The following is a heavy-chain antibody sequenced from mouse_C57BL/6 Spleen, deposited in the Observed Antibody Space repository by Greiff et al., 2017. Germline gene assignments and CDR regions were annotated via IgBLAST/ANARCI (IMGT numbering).Heavy chain of an antibody. D-gene: IGHD2-5*01. J-gene: IGHJ3*01. CDR2: ILPSIGRT. CDR1: DSEVFPIAY. Sequence: VQLQQSGSELRSPGSSVKLSCKDFDSEVFPIAYMSWVRQKPGHGFEWIGGILPSIGRTIYGEKFEDKATLDADSLSNTAYLELNILTSEDSAISYCARGYSNYSAWFAYWGQGTLVTVSA. CDR3: ARGYSNYSAWFAY. V-gene: IGHV15-2*01.